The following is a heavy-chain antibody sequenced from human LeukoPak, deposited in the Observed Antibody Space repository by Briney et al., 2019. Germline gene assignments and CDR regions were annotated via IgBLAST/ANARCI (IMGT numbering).Heavy chain of an antibody. J-gene: IGHJ5*02. D-gene: IGHD1-1*01. CDR1: GGSISSYY. V-gene: IGHV4-4*07. CDR2: IYVSGST. Sequence: PSETLSLTCTVSGGSISSYYWSWIRQPAGKGLEWIGRIYVSGSTNYNPSLKSRVTMSIDTSKNQFSLKLSSVTAADTAVYCCARGNWDWNPFDPWGQGILVTVSS. CDR3: ARGNWDWNPFDP.